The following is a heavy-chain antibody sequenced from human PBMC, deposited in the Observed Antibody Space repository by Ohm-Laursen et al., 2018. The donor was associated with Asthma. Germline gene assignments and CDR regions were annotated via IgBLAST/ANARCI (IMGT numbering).Heavy chain of an antibody. J-gene: IGHJ4*02. CDR3: AREADSGSYYFDY. D-gene: IGHD1-26*01. CDR2: IYSGGST. Sequence: SLRLSCTASGLTVSSNYMSWVRQAPGKGLEWVSVIYSGGSTYYADSVKGRFTISRDNSKNTLYLQMNSLRAEDTAVYYCAREADSGSYYFDYWGQGTLVTVSS. V-gene: IGHV3-53*01. CDR1: GLTVSSNY.